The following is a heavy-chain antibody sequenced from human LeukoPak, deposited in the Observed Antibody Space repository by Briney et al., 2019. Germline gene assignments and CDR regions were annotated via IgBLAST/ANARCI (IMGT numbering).Heavy chain of an antibody. J-gene: IGHJ3*02. D-gene: IGHD3-10*01. V-gene: IGHV1-18*01. CDR2: ISADNGNT. CDR1: GYTFSSYG. Sequence: ASVKVSCKASGYTFSSYGISWVRQVPGQGLEWMGWISADNGNTNYAQKLQDRGTMTTDTSTSTAYMELRSLRSDDTAVYYCASALYGSGGMGALDIWGQGTMVTVSS. CDR3: ASALYGSGGMGALDI.